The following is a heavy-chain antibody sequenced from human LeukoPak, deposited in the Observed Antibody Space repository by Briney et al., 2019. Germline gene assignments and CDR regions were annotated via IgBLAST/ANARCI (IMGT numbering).Heavy chain of an antibody. J-gene: IGHJ4*02. Sequence: SVKVSCKASVGTFSSYAISWVRQAPGQGLEGMGGIIPIFGTANYAQKFQGRVTITTDESTRTAYMELSSLRSEDTAVYYCARGFSFYSSSSFDYWGQGTLVTVSS. CDR2: IIPIFGTA. CDR1: VGTFSSYA. D-gene: IGHD6-6*01. V-gene: IGHV1-69*05. CDR3: ARGFSFYSSSSFDY.